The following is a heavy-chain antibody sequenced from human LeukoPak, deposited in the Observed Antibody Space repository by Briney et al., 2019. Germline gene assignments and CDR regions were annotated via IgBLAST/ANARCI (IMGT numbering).Heavy chain of an antibody. CDR2: IYYSGST. CDR1: GGSISSYY. J-gene: IGHJ3*02. CDR3: ARDFIGGYSYGFLDAFDI. V-gene: IGHV4-39*07. D-gene: IGHD5-18*01. Sequence: SETLSLTCTVSGGSISSYYWGWIRQPPGKGLEWIGSIYYSGSTYYNPSLKSRVTISVDTSKNQFSLKLSSVTAADTAVYYCARDFIGGYSYGFLDAFDIWGQGTMVTVSS.